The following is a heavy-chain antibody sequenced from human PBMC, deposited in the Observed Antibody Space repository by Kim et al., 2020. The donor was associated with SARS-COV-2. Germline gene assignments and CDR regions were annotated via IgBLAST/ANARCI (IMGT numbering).Heavy chain of an antibody. D-gene: IGHD3-22*01. J-gene: IGHJ3*02. CDR2: ISGSGGST. CDR3: AKVMPTMIVVADAFDI. V-gene: IGHV3-23*01. CDR1: GFTFSSYA. Sequence: GGSLRLSCAASGFTFSSYAMSWVRQAPGKGLEWVSAISGSGGSTYYADSVKGRFTISRDNSKNTLYLQMNSLRAEDTAVYYCAKVMPTMIVVADAFDIWGQGTMVTVSS.